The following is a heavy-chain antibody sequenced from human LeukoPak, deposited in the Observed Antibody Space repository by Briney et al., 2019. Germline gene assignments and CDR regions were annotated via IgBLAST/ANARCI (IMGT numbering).Heavy chain of an antibody. D-gene: IGHD6-19*01. V-gene: IGHV3-23*01. CDR3: AKMPVSYSSGWTNFDY. J-gene: IGHJ4*02. CDR2: ISGSGGST. CDR1: GITFSSYA. Sequence: TGGSLRLSCAASGITFSSYAMSWVRQAPGKGLEWVSGISGSGGSTYYADSVKGRFTISRDNSKNTLYLQMNSLRAEDTAVYYCAKMPVSYSSGWTNFDYWGQGTLVTVSS.